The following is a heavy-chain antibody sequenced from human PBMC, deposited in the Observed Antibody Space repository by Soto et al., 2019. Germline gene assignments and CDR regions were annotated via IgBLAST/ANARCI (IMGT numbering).Heavy chain of an antibody. Sequence: QVQLQESGSGLVKTSQTLSLTCTVSGASTGSGGSYWSWIRQHPGKGLEWIGYIYYTGSTYYSPSLKSRASISVDTSNNQFSLKLDSATAADTAVYYCARADYGDRGLAFDSWGQGTLVTVSS. V-gene: IGHV4-31*03. CDR1: GASTGSGGSY. CDR2: IYYTGST. D-gene: IGHD4-17*01. J-gene: IGHJ4*02. CDR3: ARADYGDRGLAFDS.